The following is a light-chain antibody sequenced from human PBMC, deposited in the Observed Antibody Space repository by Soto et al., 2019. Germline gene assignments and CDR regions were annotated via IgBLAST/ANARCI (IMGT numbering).Light chain of an antibody. Sequence: QSVLTQPAAVSGSPGQSITISCTGTSSDVGAYNYVSWYQLHPGKAPKLMIYEVTNRPSGVSNRFSGSKSGSTASLTISGLQTEDEADYYCSSYTGTSTVVFGGGTKVTVL. CDR2: EVT. CDR3: SSYTGTSTVV. J-gene: IGLJ2*01. CDR1: SSDVGAYNY. V-gene: IGLV2-14*01.